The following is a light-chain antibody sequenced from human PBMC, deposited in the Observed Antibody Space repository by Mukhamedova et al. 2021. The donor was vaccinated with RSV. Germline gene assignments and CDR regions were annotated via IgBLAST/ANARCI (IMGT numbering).Light chain of an antibody. CDR1: KLVNKY. CDR3: QSWDSSTDYV. CDR2: HDT. J-gene: IGLJ1*01. Sequence: VSPGETASITCSGDKLVNKYVCWYQQKPGQSPVLVIYHDTKRPSGIPERISGSISGNTATLTISGTQAMDEADYYCQSWDSSTDYV. V-gene: IGLV3-1*01.